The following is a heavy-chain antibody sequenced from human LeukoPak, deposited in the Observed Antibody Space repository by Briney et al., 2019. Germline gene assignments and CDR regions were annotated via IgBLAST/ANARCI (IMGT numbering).Heavy chain of an antibody. CDR2: ISGSGGTT. D-gene: IGHD1-26*01. CDR3: AEGSGSLDY. Sequence: GGSLRLSCAASGFTFSSYAMSWVRQAPGKGLEWVSVISGSGGTTYYADSVKGRSTISRDSSKNTVYLQMNSLRAEDTAVYYCAEGSGSLDYWGQGTLVTVSS. V-gene: IGHV3-23*01. CDR1: GFTFSSYA. J-gene: IGHJ4*02.